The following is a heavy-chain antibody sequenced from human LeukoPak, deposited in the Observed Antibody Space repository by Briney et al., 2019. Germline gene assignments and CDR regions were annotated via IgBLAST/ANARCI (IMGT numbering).Heavy chain of an antibody. V-gene: IGHV4-39*01. CDR1: GGSISSSSYY. CDR3: ARVSSSRFDY. J-gene: IGHJ4*02. CDR2: IYYSGST. D-gene: IGHD6-6*01. Sequence: PSEALSLTCTVSGGSISSSSYYWGWIRQPPGKGLEWIGSIYYSGSTSYNPSLKSRVTISVDTSKNQFSLKLSSVTAADTAVYYCARVSSSRFDYWGQGTLVTVSS.